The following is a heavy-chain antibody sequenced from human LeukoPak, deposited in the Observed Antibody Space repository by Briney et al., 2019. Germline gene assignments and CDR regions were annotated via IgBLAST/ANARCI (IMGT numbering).Heavy chain of an antibody. CDR1: GFTFSSYS. J-gene: IGHJ3*02. D-gene: IGHD3-9*01. Sequence: GGSLRLSCAASGFTFSSYSMNWVRQAPGKGLEWVAVISYDGSNKYYADSVKGRFTISRDNSKNTLYLQMNSLRAEDTAVYYCAKGASRTYYDILTGFPPGAFDIWGQGTMVTVSS. V-gene: IGHV3-30*18. CDR3: AKGASRTYYDILTGFPPGAFDI. CDR2: ISYDGSNK.